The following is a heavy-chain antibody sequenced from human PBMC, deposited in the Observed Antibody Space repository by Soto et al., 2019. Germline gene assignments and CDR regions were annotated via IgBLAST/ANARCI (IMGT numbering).Heavy chain of an antibody. CDR3: GNGGYSCWKGMDV. Sequence: QITLKESGPTLVKPTQTLTLTCTFSGFSLSTSGVGVGWIRQPPGKALEWLALIYWEDDKRYSPSLKSRLTITTDSYKHHVVLTMINMDTVDTATYCCGNGGYSCWKGMDVWGQGATVTVSS. D-gene: IGHD5-12*01. CDR2: IYWEDDK. CDR1: GFSLSTSGVG. V-gene: IGHV2-5*02. J-gene: IGHJ6*02.